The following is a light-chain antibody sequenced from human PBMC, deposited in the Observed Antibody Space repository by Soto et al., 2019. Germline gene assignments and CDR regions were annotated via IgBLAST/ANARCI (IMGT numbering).Light chain of an antibody. J-gene: IGLJ1*01. Sequence: QSVLTQSPSVSGAPGQRVSISCTGTSSNIGAGFDVHWYQQLPATAPKLLIYGNNNRPSGVPDRFSGSKSGTSASLAITGLQAEDESDYYCQSYDTSLSGGSVFATGTKLTVL. V-gene: IGLV1-40*01. CDR3: QSYDTSLSGGSV. CDR2: GNN. CDR1: SSNIGAGFD.